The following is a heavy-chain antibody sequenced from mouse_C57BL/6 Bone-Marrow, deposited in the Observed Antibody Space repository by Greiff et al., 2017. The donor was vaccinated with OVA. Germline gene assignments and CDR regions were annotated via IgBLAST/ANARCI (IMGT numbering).Heavy chain of an antibody. CDR3: ARRGFITTVVAPDY. J-gene: IGHJ2*01. V-gene: IGHV3-6*01. Sequence: EVQLQESGPGLVKPSQSLSLTCSVTGYSITSGYYWNWIRQFPGNKLEWMGYISYDGSNNYNPSLKNRISITRDTSKNQFFLKLNSVTTEDTATYYCARRGFITTVVAPDYWGQGTTLTVSS. D-gene: IGHD1-1*01. CDR2: ISYDGSN. CDR1: GYSITSGYY.